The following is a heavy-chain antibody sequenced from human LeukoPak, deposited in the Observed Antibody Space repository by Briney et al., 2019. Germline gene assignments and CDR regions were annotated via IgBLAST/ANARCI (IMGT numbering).Heavy chain of an antibody. J-gene: IGHJ4*02. D-gene: IGHD6-13*01. Sequence: GGSLRLSCAASGFTLSSYWMHWVRQAPGKGLEWVANIKQDGSEKYYVDSVKGRLTISRDNAYNSLYLQMNSLRAEDTAVYYCARDRIAAAGTDYDYWGQGALVTVSS. CDR2: IKQDGSEK. V-gene: IGHV3-7*01. CDR1: GFTLSSYW. CDR3: ARDRIAAAGTDYDY.